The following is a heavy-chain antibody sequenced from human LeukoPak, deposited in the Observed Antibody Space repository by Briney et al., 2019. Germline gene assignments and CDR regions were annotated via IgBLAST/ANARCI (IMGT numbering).Heavy chain of an antibody. V-gene: IGHV4-34*01. CDR1: GGSFSGYY. Sequence: PSETLSLTCAVYGGSFSGYYWSWIRQPPGKGLEWIGEINHSGSTNYNPSLKSRVTISVDTSKNQFSLKLSSVTAADTAVYYCARDMYYYGSGSSPFDYWGQGALVTVSS. CDR3: ARDMYYYGSGSSPFDY. J-gene: IGHJ4*02. CDR2: INHSGST. D-gene: IGHD3-10*01.